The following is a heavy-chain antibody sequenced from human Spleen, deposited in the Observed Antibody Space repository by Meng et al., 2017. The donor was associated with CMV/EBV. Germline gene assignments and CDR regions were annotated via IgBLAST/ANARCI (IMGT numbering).Heavy chain of an antibody. CDR2: SNPNSGGT. CDR1: EYTFTDYY. D-gene: IGHD3-3*01. J-gene: IGHJ1*01. V-gene: IGHV1-2*02. CDR3: ARVISRFDFWSGFQH. Sequence: ASVKVSCKASEYTFTDYYIHWVRQAPGQGLEWMGWSNPNSGGTKYAQRFQGRVTMTRDTSISTAYMELSGLRSDDTAVYYCARVISRFDFWSGFQHWGQGTLVTVSS.